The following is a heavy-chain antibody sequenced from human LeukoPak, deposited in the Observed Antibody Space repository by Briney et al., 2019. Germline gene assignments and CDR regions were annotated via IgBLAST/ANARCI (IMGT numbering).Heavy chain of an antibody. CDR3: ARNYYGSGSYYAADAFDI. CDR2: INPNSGGT. J-gene: IGHJ3*02. Sequence: ASVKVSCKASGYTFTGYYMHWVRQAPGQGLEWMGWINPNSGGTNYAQKFQGRVTMTRDMSISTAYMELSRLRSDDTAVYYCARNYYGSGSYYAADAFDIWGQGTMVTVSS. CDR1: GYTFTGYY. V-gene: IGHV1-2*02. D-gene: IGHD3-10*01.